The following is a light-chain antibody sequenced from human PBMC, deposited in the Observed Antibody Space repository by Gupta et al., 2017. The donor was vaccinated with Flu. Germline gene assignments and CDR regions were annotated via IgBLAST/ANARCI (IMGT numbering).Light chain of an antibody. CDR2: EVS. CDR1: SSDVGGYNY. J-gene: IGLJ3*02. Sequence: QSALTQPASVSGSPGQSITISCTGTSSDVGGYNYVSWYQQHPGKAPKFMIYEVSNRPSGVSNRFSGSKSGNTASLTXSXLQAEDXAHYYCSSYTSSSTWVFGGGTKLTVL. V-gene: IGLV2-14*01. CDR3: SSYTSSSTWV.